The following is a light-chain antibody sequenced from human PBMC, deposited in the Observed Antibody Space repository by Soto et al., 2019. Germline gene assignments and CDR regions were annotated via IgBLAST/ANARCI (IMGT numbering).Light chain of an antibody. CDR3: QQSYRTPYT. CDR1: QGISSY. CDR2: DAS. V-gene: IGKV1-39*01. Sequence: DIQMTQSPSSLSASVGDRVTITCRASQGISSYLVWYQQRQGRAPKLLIYDASSLLSGVPSRFSGSGSGTDFTLTISNLQPEDFATYSCQQSYRTPYTFGQGTKLE. J-gene: IGKJ2*01.